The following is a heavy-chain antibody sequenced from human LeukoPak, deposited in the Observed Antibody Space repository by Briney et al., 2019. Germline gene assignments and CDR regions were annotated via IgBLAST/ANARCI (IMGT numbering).Heavy chain of an antibody. J-gene: IGHJ3*02. CDR2: INHSGST. D-gene: IGHD6-13*01. CDR3: ARVSLAAFDI. Sequence: PSETLSLTCAVYGGSFSNYYWSWIRQPPGKGLEWIGEINHSGSTNYNPSLKSRVTISVDTSKNQFSLKLSSVTAADTAVYYCARVSLAAFDIWGQGTMVTVSS. CDR1: GGSFSNYY. V-gene: IGHV4-34*01.